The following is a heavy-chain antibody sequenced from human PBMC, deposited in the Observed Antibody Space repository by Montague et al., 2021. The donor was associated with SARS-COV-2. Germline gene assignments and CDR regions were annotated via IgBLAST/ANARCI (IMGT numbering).Heavy chain of an antibody. CDR2: IDWDDDK. D-gene: IGHD3-10*01. J-gene: IGHJ4*02. Sequence: PALVKPTQTLTLTCTFSGFSLSTSGMCVSWIRQPPGKALEWLARIDWDDDKHYSTSLKTRLTISKDTSKNQAVLTMTNMDPVDTATYYCARSSVVRGVSLDYWGQGTLVTVSS. CDR3: ARSSVVRGVSLDY. V-gene: IGHV2-70*11. CDR1: GFSLSTSGMC.